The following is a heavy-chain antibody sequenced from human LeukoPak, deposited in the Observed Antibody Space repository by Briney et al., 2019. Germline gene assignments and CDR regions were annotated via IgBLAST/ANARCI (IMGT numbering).Heavy chain of an antibody. J-gene: IGHJ3*02. Sequence: ASETLSLTCTVSGGSISSYYWSWIRQPPGKGLEWIGYIYYSGSTNYNPSLKSRVTISVDTSKNQFSLKLSSVTAADTAVYYCARPGYCSSTSCYRGGAFDIWGQGTMVTVSS. CDR2: IYYSGST. CDR1: GGSISSYY. D-gene: IGHD2-2*01. V-gene: IGHV4-59*01. CDR3: ARPGYCSSTSCYRGGAFDI.